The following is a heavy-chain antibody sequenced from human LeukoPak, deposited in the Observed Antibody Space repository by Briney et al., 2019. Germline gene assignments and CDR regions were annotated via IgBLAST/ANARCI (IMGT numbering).Heavy chain of an antibody. D-gene: IGHD6-19*01. CDR1: GFTFDDYA. CDR2: ISWNSGII. CDR3: AKGSGSCWPYWYFDL. J-gene: IGHJ2*01. Sequence: GGSLRLSCAASGFTFDDYAMHWVRHAPGEGLEWVSTISWNSGIIGYADSVKGRFTISRDNAKNSLYLQMNNLRAEDMALYYCAKGSGSCWPYWYFDLCGRGTLVTVSS. V-gene: IGHV3-9*03.